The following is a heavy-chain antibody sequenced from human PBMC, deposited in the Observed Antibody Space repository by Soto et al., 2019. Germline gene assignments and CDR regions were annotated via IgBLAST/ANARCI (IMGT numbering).Heavy chain of an antibody. V-gene: IGHV4-31*03. CDR1: GRSVSSGGYY. D-gene: IGHD6-19*01. CDR2: IYHIGSP. J-gene: IGHJ5*01. CDR3: VRARALDSSGHWFDS. Sequence: ASETLSLTCTVSGRSVSSGGYYWTWIRQHPGRGLEWIGYIYHIGSPYYNPSLESRVTISLDTSRNQFSLNLTSVTAADTAIYYCVRARALDSSGHWFDSWGQGTLVTVSS.